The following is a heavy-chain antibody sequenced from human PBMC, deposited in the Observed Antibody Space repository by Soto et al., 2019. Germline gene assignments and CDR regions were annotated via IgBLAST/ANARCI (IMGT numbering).Heavy chain of an antibody. Sequence: KAGGSLRLSCAASGFTFSSYSMNWVRQAPGKGLEWVSPISSSSSYIYYADPVKGRITISRDNAKNSLYLQMNSLRAEDTAVYYCARDSYCSSTSCYSAERCDPWGQGTLVTVSS. J-gene: IGHJ5*02. D-gene: IGHD2-2*02. CDR3: ARDSYCSSTSCYSAERCDP. CDR2: ISSSSSYI. V-gene: IGHV3-21*01. CDR1: GFTFSSYS.